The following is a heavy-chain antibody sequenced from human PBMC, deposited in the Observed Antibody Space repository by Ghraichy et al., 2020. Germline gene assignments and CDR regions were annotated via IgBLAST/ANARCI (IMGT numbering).Heavy chain of an antibody. CDR3: ARSTGSDFY. CDR2: ICSSGST. Sequence: SETLSLTCTVSGGSIYSGGFCWNWIRQPPGMGLEWIGSICSSGSTYYNPSVNSRVSISVGTSKNQFSLKQTSVSAADTAVYYCARSTGSDFYWGPGILVTGSP. CDR1: GGSIYSGGFC. D-gene: IGHD1-26*01. J-gene: IGHJ4*02. V-gene: IGHV4-39*01.